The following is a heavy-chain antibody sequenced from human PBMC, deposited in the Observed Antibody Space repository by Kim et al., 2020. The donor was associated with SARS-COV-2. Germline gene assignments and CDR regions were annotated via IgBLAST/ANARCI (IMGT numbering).Heavy chain of an antibody. D-gene: IGHD2-2*01. CDR2: ISSSSSYI. Sequence: GGSLRLSCAASGFTFSSYSMNWVRQAPGKGLEWVSSISSSSSYIYYAYSVKGRFTISRDNAKNSLYLQMNSLRAEDTAVYYCAREICSSTSCYGGFDYWGQGTLVTVSS. J-gene: IGHJ4*02. CDR1: GFTFSSYS. CDR3: AREICSSTSCYGGFDY. V-gene: IGHV3-21*01.